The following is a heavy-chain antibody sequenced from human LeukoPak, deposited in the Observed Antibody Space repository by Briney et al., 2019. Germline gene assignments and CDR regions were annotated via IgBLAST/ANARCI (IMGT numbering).Heavy chain of an antibody. D-gene: IGHD2-2*01. J-gene: IGHJ6*03. CDR3: ARAVVPAANNYYYYYYVDV. Sequence: ASVKVSCKASGYTFTGYYMHWVRQAPGQGLGWMGWINPNSGGTNYAQEFQGRVTMTRDTSISTAYMELSRLRSDDTAVYYCARAVVPAANNYYYYYYVDVWGKGTTVTVSS. CDR2: INPNSGGT. CDR1: GYTFTGYY. V-gene: IGHV1-2*02.